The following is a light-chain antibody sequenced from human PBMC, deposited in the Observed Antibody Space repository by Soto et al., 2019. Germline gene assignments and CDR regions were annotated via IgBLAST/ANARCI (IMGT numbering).Light chain of an antibody. CDR2: GVT. Sequence: QSALTQPASVSGSPGQSITISCTGTSSDVGGYNYVSWYQQHPGKAPKLMIYGVTNRPSEVSNRFSGSKSGNTASLTIYGIKAEAEADYYCSSYTSSSTLSVVFGGGTKLTVL. V-gene: IGLV2-14*01. J-gene: IGLJ2*01. CDR3: SSYTSSSTLSVV. CDR1: SSDVGGYNY.